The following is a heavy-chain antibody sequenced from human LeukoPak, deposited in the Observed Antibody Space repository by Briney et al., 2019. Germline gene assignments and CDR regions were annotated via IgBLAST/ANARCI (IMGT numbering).Heavy chain of an antibody. D-gene: IGHD3-10*01. V-gene: IGHV1-46*01. J-gene: IGHJ4*02. CDR2: ISPNGGNT. Sequence: GASVKVSCKASGYTFTNYYIHWLRQAPGQGLEWMGIISPNGGNTSYHQRFQDRVTMATDTATNTVYMDLSGLRSDDTAVYYCARGPYGSGKFDYWGQGTLVTVSS. CDR3: ARGPYGSGKFDY. CDR1: GYTFTNYY.